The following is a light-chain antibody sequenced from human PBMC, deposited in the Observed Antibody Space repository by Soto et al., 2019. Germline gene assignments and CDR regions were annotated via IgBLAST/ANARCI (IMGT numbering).Light chain of an antibody. Sequence: EIVLTQSPVTLSLSPGEGVTLSCRPSQSISNNHLAWYQQNPGQAPRLLIHGTSNTATGVPDRFSGSGSGTDFTLTFSRLEPEDFAVYYCEYYSTSITFGGGKKVDIK. J-gene: IGKJ4*01. CDR3: EYYSTSIT. CDR1: QSISNNH. V-gene: IGKV3-20*01. CDR2: GTS.